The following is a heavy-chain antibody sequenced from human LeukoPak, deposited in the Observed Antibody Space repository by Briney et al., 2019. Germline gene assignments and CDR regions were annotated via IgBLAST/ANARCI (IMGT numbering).Heavy chain of an antibody. CDR2: ISSSSGYI. V-gene: IGHV3-21*01. D-gene: IGHD3-10*01. CDR3: ASLPNYYGSGSCYNTGVPNWFDP. CDR1: GFTFSSYS. Sequence: VKPGGSLRLSCAASGFTFSSYSMNWVRQAPGKGLEWVSSISSSSGYIYYADSVKGRFTISRDNAKNSLYLQMNSLRAEDTAVYYCASLPNYYGSGSCYNTGVPNWFDPWGQGTLVTVSS. J-gene: IGHJ5*02.